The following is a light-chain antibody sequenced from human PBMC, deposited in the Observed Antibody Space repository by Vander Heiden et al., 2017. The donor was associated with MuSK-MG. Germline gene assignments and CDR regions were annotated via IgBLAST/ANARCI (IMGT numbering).Light chain of an antibody. Sequence: GQRVTISCSGSSSNIGSNTVNWYQQLPGTAPKLLIYSNNQRPSGVPGRFSGSKSGTSASLAISGLQSEDEADYYWAAWDDSLNGVVFGGGTKLTVL. V-gene: IGLV1-44*01. CDR1: SSNIGSNT. CDR2: SNN. CDR3: AAWDDSLNGVV. J-gene: IGLJ2*01.